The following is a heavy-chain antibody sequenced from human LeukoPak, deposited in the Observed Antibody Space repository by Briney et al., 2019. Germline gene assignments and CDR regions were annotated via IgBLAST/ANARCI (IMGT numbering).Heavy chain of an antibody. Sequence: ASVKVSCKASGYTFTGYYMHWVRQARGQGLEWMGRINPNSGGTNYAQKFQGRVTMTRDTSISTAYMELSRLRSDDTAVYYCARLRRSSGWYYFDYWGQGTLVTVSS. CDR2: INPNSGGT. D-gene: IGHD6-19*01. CDR3: ARLRRSSGWYYFDY. J-gene: IGHJ4*02. CDR1: GYTFTGYY. V-gene: IGHV1-2*06.